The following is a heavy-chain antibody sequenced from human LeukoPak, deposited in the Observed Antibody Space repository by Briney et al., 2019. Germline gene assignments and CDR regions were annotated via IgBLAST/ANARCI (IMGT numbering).Heavy chain of an antibody. V-gene: IGHV1-2*02. CDR2: INPNSGDT. CDR1: GYTFTDYY. J-gene: IGHJ4*02. Sequence: ASVKVSCKASGYTFTDYYMHWVRQTPGQGLEWMGWINPNSGDTNYAQKFQGRVTMTRDTSISTAYMELSRLRSDDTAVYYCARVRDLWFGDFDYWGQGTMVTVSS. CDR3: ARVRDLWFGDFDY. D-gene: IGHD3-10*01.